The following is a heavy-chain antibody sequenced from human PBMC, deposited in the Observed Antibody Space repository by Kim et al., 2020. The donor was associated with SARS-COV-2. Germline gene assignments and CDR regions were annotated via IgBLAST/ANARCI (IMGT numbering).Heavy chain of an antibody. J-gene: IGHJ4*02. Sequence: DSVKGRFTNSRDNSKHTLYLQMTSQRAEDTAVYYCARADGDYADYYFDYWGQGTLVTVSS. CDR3: ARADGDYADYYFDY. V-gene: IGHV3-30*01. D-gene: IGHD4-17*01.